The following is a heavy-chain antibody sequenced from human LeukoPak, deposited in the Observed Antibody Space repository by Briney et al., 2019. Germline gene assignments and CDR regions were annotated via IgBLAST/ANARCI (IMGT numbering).Heavy chain of an antibody. CDR1: GITVNTNY. D-gene: IGHD3-9*01. V-gene: IGHV3-66*04. CDR3: ARLHYDVLTGPFDY. J-gene: IGHJ4*02. Sequence: GGSLRLSCAASGITVNTNYMSWVRQAPGKGLERVSIIYSGGATFYADSVKGRFTISRESSKITLWLQMNSLRVEDTAVYYCARLHYDVLTGPFDYWGQGTLVTVSS. CDR2: IYSGGAT.